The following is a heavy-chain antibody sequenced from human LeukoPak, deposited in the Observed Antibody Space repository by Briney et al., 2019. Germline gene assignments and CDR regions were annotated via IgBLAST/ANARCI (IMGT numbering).Heavy chain of an antibody. CDR1: GFTVSSSY. CDR2: IYSGGST. D-gene: IGHD3-9*01. CDR3: AGLDETGYYFDY. V-gene: IGHV3-53*04. J-gene: IGHJ4*02. Sequence: GALRLSCAASGFTVSSSYMSWVRQAPGKGLEWVSVIYSGGSTYYADSVKGRFTISRHNSKNTLYLQMNSLRAEDTAVYYCAGLDETGYYFDYWGQGTLVTVSS.